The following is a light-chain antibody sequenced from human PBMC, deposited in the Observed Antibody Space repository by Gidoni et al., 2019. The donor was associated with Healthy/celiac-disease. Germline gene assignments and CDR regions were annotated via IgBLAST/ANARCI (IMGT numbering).Light chain of an antibody. CDR3: QQYGSSQWT. J-gene: IGKJ1*01. CDR2: CAS. Sequence: EIVLTQSPGTLSLSPGERATLSCRASQSVSSSYLAWYQQNPGQAPRLLIYCASSRATGIPDRFSGSGSGTDFTLTISRLEPEDVAVYYCQQYGSSQWTFGQGTKVEIK. V-gene: IGKV3-20*01. CDR1: QSVSSSY.